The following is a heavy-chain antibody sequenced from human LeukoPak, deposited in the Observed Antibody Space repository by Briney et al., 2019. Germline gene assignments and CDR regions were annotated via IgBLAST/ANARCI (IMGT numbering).Heavy chain of an antibody. V-gene: IGHV3-11*05. CDR2: ISGSTSHT. CDR3: AREGLAVADDAFDI. J-gene: IGHJ3*02. Sequence: PGGSLRLSCVASGFTFNDYYMSWIRQAPGKGLEWVPYISGSTSHTNYADSVKGGFTISRDNAKKSLYLQMNSLTAEDTAVYYCAREGLAVADDAFDIWGQGTLVTVS. CDR1: GFTFNDYY. D-gene: IGHD6-19*01.